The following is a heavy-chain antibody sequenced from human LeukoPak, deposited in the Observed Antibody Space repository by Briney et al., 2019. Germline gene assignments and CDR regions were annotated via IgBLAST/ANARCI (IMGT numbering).Heavy chain of an antibody. Sequence: GGSLRLSCAAPGFTFSSYGMHWVRQAPGKGLEWVAVISYDGSNKYYADSVKGRFTISRDNSKNTLYLQMNSLRAEDTAVYYCASEIIFGSFDYWGQGTLVTVSS. CDR1: GFTFSSYG. CDR3: ASEIIFGSFDY. J-gene: IGHJ4*02. V-gene: IGHV3-30*03. CDR2: ISYDGSNK. D-gene: IGHD3-3*01.